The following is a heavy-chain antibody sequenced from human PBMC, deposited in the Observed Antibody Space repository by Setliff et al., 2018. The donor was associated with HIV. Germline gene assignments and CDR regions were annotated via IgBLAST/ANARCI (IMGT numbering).Heavy chain of an antibody. J-gene: IGHJ5*01. CDR3: ARDSGVSSGWKNWFDS. V-gene: IGHV1-69*05. CDR2: IIPIYGTA. D-gene: IGHD6-19*01. CDR1: GGTFSSYA. Sequence: QASGGTFSSYAISWVRQAPGQGLEWMGGIIPIYGTANYAQKFQGRVTITTDESTSTAYMDLSSLRSEDTAVYYCARDSGVSSGWKNWFDSWGQGTLVTVSS.